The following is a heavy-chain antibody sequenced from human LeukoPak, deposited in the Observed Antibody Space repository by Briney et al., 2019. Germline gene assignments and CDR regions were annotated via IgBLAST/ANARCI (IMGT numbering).Heavy chain of an antibody. D-gene: IGHD3-10*01. J-gene: IGHJ4*02. CDR1: GYIFADYW. CDR2: IDPASGTT. V-gene: IGHV1-2*02. Sequence: ASVKVSCKASGYIFADYWVHWVRQAPGRGLECMGWIDPASGTTNEPQKFKGRITVTRDTSASTVYMDLTGLTTGDTAVYYCARVGAPGGLRPYHYYYWGQGTLVTVSS. CDR3: ARVGAPGGLRPYHYYY.